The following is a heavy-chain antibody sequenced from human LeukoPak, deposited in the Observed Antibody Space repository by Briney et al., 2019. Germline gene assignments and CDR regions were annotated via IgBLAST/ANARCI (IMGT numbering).Heavy chain of an antibody. CDR1: GGSVSRCN. Sequence: SETLSLTCTVAGGSVSRCNWSWIRQPPGKGLEWIGYIYYSGSTNYNPSLKSRVTISVDTSKSQFSLKLSSVTAADTAVYYCARHQVSFDYWGQGTLVTVSS. J-gene: IGHJ4*02. D-gene: IGHD2/OR15-2a*01. CDR2: IYYSGST. CDR3: ARHQVSFDY. V-gene: IGHV4-59*08.